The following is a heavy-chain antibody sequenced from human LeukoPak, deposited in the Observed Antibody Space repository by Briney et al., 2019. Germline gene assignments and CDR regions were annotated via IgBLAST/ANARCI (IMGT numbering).Heavy chain of an antibody. J-gene: IGHJ4*02. CDR1: GGSISSYY. Sequence: PSETLSLTCTVSGGSISSYYWSWIRQPPGKGLEWIGYIYYSGSTNYNPSLKSRVTISVDTSENQFSLKLSSVTAADTAVYYCAGGLMMAVAGRGEFHYWGQGTLVTVSS. CDR3: AGGLMMAVAGRGEFHY. D-gene: IGHD6-13*01. V-gene: IGHV4-59*01. CDR2: IYYSGST.